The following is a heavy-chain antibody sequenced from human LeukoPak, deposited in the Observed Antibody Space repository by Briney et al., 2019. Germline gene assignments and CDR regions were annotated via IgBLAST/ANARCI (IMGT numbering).Heavy chain of an antibody. CDR1: GFTFSSYA. CDR3: AKDYYSSSAQFDY. V-gene: IGHV3-23*01. CDR2: ISGSGGST. Sequence: GGFLRLSCAASGFTFSSYAMSWVRQAPGKGLEWVSGISGSGGSTYYADSVKGRFTISRDNSKNTLYLQMNSLRAEDTAVYYCAKDYYSSSAQFDYWGQGTLVTVSS. D-gene: IGHD6-6*01. J-gene: IGHJ4*02.